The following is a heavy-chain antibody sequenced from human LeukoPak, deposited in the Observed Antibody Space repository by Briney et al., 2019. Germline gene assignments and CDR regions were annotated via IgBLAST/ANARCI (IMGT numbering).Heavy chain of an antibody. V-gene: IGHV5-51*01. D-gene: IGHD2-15*01. Sequence: GESPKISCKGSGYSFTSYWIGWVRQMPGKGLEWMGIIYPGDSDTRYSPPFQGQVTISADKSISTAYLQWSSLKASDTAMYYCARSSFGCSGGSCYHDYWGQGTLVTVSS. CDR1: GYSFTSYW. CDR3: ARSSFGCSGGSCYHDY. J-gene: IGHJ4*02. CDR2: IYPGDSDT.